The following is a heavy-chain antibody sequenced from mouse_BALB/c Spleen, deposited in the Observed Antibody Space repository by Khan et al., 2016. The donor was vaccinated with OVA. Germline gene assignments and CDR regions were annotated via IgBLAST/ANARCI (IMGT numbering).Heavy chain of an antibody. V-gene: IGHV5-6-3*01. J-gene: IGHJ2*01. CDR1: GFTLSSYG. Sequence: EVELVESGGGLVQPGGSLKLSCAASGFTLSSYGMSWVRQTPDKRLELVATINSNGGSTYYPDSVKGRFTSSRDNAKNSLYLQMSSLKSEDTAMYYCTRMARTINWGQGTTLTVSS. CDR3: TRMARTIN. CDR2: INSNGGST.